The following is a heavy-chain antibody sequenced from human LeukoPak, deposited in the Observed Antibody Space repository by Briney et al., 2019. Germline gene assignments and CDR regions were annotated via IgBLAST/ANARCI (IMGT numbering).Heavy chain of an antibody. Sequence: PGGSLRLSCAASGFTFSSYWMSWVRQAPGKGLEWVTNIKEDGSEKYYVDSVRGRFIISRDNAKNSLYLQMNSLRAEDTAVYYCARGSSGSYYRLFYFDYWGQGTLVTVSS. CDR2: IKEDGSEK. V-gene: IGHV3-7*01. J-gene: IGHJ4*02. CDR1: GFTFSSYW. CDR3: ARGSSGSYYRLFYFDY. D-gene: IGHD3-10*01.